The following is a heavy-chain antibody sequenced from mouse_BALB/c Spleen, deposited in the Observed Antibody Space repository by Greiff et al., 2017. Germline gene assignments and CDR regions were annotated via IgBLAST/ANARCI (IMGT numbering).Heavy chain of an antibody. CDR1: GYNFTSYW. D-gene: IGHD1-1*01. V-gene: IGHV1-55*01. CDR2: IYPGSGST. Sequence: QVQLKQPGAELVKPGTSVKLSCKASGYNFTSYWINWVKLRPGQGLEWIGDIYPGSGSTNYNEKFKSKATLTVDTSSSTAYMQLSSLASEDSALYYCASGIPYAMDYWGQGTSVTVSS. J-gene: IGHJ4*01. CDR3: ASGIPYAMDY.